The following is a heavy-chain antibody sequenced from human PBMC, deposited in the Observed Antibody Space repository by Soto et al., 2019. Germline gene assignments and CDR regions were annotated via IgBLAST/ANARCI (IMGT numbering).Heavy chain of an antibody. CDR1: GGTFSSYA. Sequence: QVQLVQSGAEVKKPGSSVKVSCKASGGTFSSYAISWVRQAPGQGLEWMGGIIPIFGTANYAQKFQGRVPMNADDSTGTAYWELSSVRSEDTAVYYCARGGKGRAASWYYFDHWGQGTLVTVSS. CDR2: IIPIFGTA. D-gene: IGHD3-16*01. V-gene: IGHV1-69*12. J-gene: IGHJ4*02. CDR3: ARGGKGRAASWYYFDH.